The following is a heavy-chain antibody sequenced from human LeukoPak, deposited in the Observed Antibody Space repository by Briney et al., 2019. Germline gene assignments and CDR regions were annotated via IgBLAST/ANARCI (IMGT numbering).Heavy chain of an antibody. Sequence: SETLSLTCTVSGASISSYYWSWIRQPPGKGLEWIGYIYYSGSTNYNPSLKSRVTISVDTSKNQFSLKLSSVTAADTAVYYCASRSPGSSGYTPGGAFDIWGQGTMVTVSS. V-gene: IGHV4-59*08. CDR3: ASRSPGSSGYTPGGAFDI. D-gene: IGHD3-22*01. J-gene: IGHJ3*02. CDR2: IYYSGST. CDR1: GASISSYY.